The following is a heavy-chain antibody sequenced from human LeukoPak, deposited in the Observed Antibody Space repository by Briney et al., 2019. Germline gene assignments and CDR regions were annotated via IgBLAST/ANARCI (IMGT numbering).Heavy chain of an antibody. Sequence: PSETLSLTCVVYGGSFSGYYWSWIRQPPGKGLEWIGEINHSGSTNYTPSLKSRVTISIDTSKNQFSLRLSSVTAADTAVYYWAKPGIAAAGTRNNWFDPWGQGTLVTVSS. V-gene: IGHV4-34*01. CDR1: GGSFSGYY. CDR2: INHSGST. D-gene: IGHD6-13*01. CDR3: AKPGIAAAGTRNNWFDP. J-gene: IGHJ5*02.